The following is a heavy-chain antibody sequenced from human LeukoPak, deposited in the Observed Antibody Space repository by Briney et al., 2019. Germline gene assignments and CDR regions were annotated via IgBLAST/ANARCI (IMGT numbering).Heavy chain of an antibody. D-gene: IGHD3-3*01. J-gene: IGHJ4*02. CDR3: ARENDFWSGYPPFCDY. CDR1: GYSISSGYY. Sequence: PSETLSLTCTVSGYSISSGYYWGWIRQPPGKGLEWIGSIYHSGSTYYNPSLKSRVTISVDTSKNQFSLKLSSVTAADTAVYYCARENDFWSGYPPFCDYWGQGTLVTVSS. CDR2: IYHSGST. V-gene: IGHV4-38-2*02.